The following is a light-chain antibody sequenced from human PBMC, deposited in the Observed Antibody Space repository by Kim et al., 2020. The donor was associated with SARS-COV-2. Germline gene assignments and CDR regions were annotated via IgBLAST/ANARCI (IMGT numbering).Light chain of an antibody. V-gene: IGKV3-20*01. CDR3: QQYGSSPFT. CDR2: GAS. Sequence: SPEERATLSCRASQSVSSSYLAWYQQKPGQAPRLLIYGASSRATGIPDRFSGSGSGTDFTLTISRLEPEDFAVYYCQQYGSSPFTFGPGTKVDIK. J-gene: IGKJ3*01. CDR1: QSVSSSY.